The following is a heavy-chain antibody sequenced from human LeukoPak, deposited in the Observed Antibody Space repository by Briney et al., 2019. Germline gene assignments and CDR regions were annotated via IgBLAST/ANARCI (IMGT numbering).Heavy chain of an antibody. CDR1: GFTFSDHY. CDR3: TSGYCSGGSCYQGAGY. D-gene: IGHD2-15*01. J-gene: IGHJ4*02. V-gene: IGHV3-72*01. CDR2: IRNKPNSYTT. Sequence: GGSLRLSCAAPGFTFSDHYMVWVRQAPGKGLQRVGRIRNKPNSYTTDFAASVKGRFTISRDDSKNSLYLQMNSLKTEDTAVYYCTSGYCSGGSCYQGAGYWGQGALVTVSS.